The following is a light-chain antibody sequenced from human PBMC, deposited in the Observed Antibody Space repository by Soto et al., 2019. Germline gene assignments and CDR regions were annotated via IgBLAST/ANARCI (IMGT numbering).Light chain of an antibody. CDR2: EVN. CDR3: SSYSASGNV. Sequence: QSALTQPPSASGSPGQSVAISCTGTSSDVGGYNYVSWYQQHPVKAPKLMIYEVNKRPSGVPDSFSGSKSGNTASLTVSGLQAEDEADYYCSSYSASGNVFGNGPKVTV. CDR1: SSDVGGYNY. V-gene: IGLV2-8*01. J-gene: IGLJ1*01.